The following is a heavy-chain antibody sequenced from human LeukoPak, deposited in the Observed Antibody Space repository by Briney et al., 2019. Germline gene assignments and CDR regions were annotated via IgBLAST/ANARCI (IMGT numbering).Heavy chain of an antibody. CDR3: ARGGTYSYASFDY. V-gene: IGHV4-4*07. CDR1: GGSLSRYY. D-gene: IGHD5-18*01. Sequence: SETLSLTCTVSGGSLSRYYWRWIPHPAGKGLECIGRSYTGGSTNYIPCLQSRVTMSVDTSKNQFSLKLSSVTAADTAVYYCARGGTYSYASFDYWGQGTLVTVSS. J-gene: IGHJ4*02. CDR2: SYTGGST.